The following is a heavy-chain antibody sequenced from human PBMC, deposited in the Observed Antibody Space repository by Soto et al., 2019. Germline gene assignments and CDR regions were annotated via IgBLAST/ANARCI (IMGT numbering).Heavy chain of an antibody. J-gene: IGHJ4*02. Sequence: QVQLQESGPGLVKPSQTLSLTCTVSGGSISSGDYYWSWIRQHPGKGLEWIGYIYYSGTTDYNPSLKSRVTMSVDTSKNQFTLKLNSVTAADTAVYYCARYRYYGSGKSVDYWGQGTLVTVSS. D-gene: IGHD3-10*01. CDR3: ARYRYYGSGKSVDY. CDR1: GGSISSGDYY. V-gene: IGHV4-31*03. CDR2: IYYSGTT.